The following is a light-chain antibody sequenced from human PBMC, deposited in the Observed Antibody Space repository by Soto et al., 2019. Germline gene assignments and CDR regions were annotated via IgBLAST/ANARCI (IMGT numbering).Light chain of an antibody. CDR2: LNRDGSH. CDR1: SGHSNYA. V-gene: IGLV4-69*01. Sequence: QAVVTQSPSASASLGASVKLTCTLSSGHSNYAIAWHQQQPEKGPRYLMMLNRDGSHSKGDGIPNRFSGSSSGAERYLTISSLQSEDEADYYCQTWGTGIVILGGGTKLTVL. J-gene: IGLJ2*01. CDR3: QTWGTGIVI.